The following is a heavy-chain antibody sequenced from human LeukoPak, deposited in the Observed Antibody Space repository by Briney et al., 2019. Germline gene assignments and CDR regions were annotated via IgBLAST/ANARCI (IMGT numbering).Heavy chain of an antibody. CDR2: ISYDGSNK. D-gene: IGHD2-15*01. CDR3: ARDPCSCGSCYLDY. V-gene: IGHV3-30*04. Sequence: GGSLRLSCAASGFTFSSYAMHWVRQAPGKGLEWVAVISYDGSNKYYADSVKGRFTISRDNSKNTLYLQMNSLRAEDTAVYYCARDPCSCGSCYLDYWGQGTLVTVSS. J-gene: IGHJ4*02. CDR1: GFTFSSYA.